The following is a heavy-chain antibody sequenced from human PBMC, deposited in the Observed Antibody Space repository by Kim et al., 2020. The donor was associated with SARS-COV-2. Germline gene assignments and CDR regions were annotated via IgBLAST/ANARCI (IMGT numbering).Heavy chain of an antibody. CDR2: GSKK. V-gene: IGHV3-30*02. D-gene: IGHD3-16*01. CDR3: AKDQGGKS. Sequence: GSKKYYADSVKGRFTISRDNSKNTLYLQMNSLRAEDTAVYYCAKDQGGKSWGQGTLVTVSS. J-gene: IGHJ5*02.